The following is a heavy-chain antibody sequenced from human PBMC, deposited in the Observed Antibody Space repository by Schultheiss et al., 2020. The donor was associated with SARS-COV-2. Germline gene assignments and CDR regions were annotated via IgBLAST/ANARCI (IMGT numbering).Heavy chain of an antibody. CDR2: IYYSGST. D-gene: IGHD3-3*01. J-gene: IGHJ5*02. V-gene: IGHV4-34*01. CDR1: GGSFSGYY. CDR3: ARARSDFWSGYAGDWFDP. Sequence: SETLSLTCAVYGGSFSGYYWGWIRQPPGKGLEWIGSIYYSGSTYYNPSLKSRVTISVDTSKNQFSLKLSSVTAADTAVYYCARARSDFWSGYAGDWFDPWGQGTLVTVSS.